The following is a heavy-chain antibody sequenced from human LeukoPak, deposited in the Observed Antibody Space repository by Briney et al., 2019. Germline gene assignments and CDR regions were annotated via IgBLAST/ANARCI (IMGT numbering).Heavy chain of an antibody. CDR3: LLKGYCSSTSCYPFDY. J-gene: IGHJ4*02. Sequence: GESLRISCKGSGYSFTSYWISWVRQMPGKGLEWMGRIDPSDSYTNYSPFFQGHVTISADKSISTAYLQWSSLKASDTAMYYCLLKGYCSSTSCYPFDYWGQGTLVTVSS. CDR2: IDPSDSYT. CDR1: GYSFTSYW. D-gene: IGHD2-2*01. V-gene: IGHV5-10-1*01.